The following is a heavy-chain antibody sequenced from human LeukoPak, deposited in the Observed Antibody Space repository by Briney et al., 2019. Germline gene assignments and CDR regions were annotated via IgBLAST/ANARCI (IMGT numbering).Heavy chain of an antibody. V-gene: IGHV4-59*08. CDR1: DGSISGYY. D-gene: IGHD1-7*01. Sequence: SETLSLTCTVSDGSISGYYWGWFRQPPGKGLEWIGYVYSDGGRAKYNPSLKSRLTMSVDTSKYQFSLTLSSVTAADTAVYYCARHSPFDDWNYDYWGQGTLVTVSS. J-gene: IGHJ4*02. CDR2: VYSDGGRA. CDR3: ARHSPFDDWNYDY.